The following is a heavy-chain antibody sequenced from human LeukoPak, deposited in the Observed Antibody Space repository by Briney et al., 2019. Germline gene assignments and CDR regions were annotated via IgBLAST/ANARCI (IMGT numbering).Heavy chain of an antibody. Sequence: GGSLRLSCAASGFTVSSYAMSWVRQAPGKGLEWVSALSGSGGSTYYADSVKGRFTISRDNSKNTLYLQMNSLRAEDTAVYYCAKGKYSYGSTTFDYWGQGTLVTVSS. CDR2: LSGSGGST. V-gene: IGHV3-23*01. J-gene: IGHJ4*02. CDR1: GFTVSSYA. CDR3: AKGKYSYGSTTFDY. D-gene: IGHD5-18*01.